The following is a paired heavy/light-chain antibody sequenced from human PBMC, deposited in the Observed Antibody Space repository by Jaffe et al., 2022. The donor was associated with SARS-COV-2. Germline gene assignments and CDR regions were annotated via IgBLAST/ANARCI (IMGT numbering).Light chain of an antibody. Sequence: DIQMTQSPSSVSASVGDRVTITCRASQGISSWLAWYQQKPGKAPKLLIYAASSLQSGVPSRFSGSGSGTDFTLTISSLRPEDFATYYCQQANSFPYTFGQGTKLEIK. CDR2: AAS. J-gene: IGKJ2*01. CDR3: QQANSFPYT. V-gene: IGKV1-12*01. CDR1: QGISSW.
Heavy chain of an antibody. D-gene: IGHD1-26*01. CDR1: GFSVSSNY. CDR3: ARSIVAAYYYGIDV. J-gene: IGHJ6*02. CDR2: IYSGDNT. V-gene: IGHV3-53*01. Sequence: EVQVVESGGGLIQPGGSLRLSCAASGFSVSSNYMSWVRQAPGKGLEWVSVIYSGDNTYYADSVKGRFTISRDNSKNTLYLHMDSLRAEDTAVYYCARSIVAAYYYGIDVWGQGTTVTVSS.